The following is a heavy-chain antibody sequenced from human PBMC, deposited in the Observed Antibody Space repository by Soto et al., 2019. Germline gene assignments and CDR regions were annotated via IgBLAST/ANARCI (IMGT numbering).Heavy chain of an antibody. CDR2: INHSGST. CDR1: GGSFSGYY. D-gene: IGHD6-6*01. CDR3: ARDLGEIAARRDY. J-gene: IGHJ4*02. V-gene: IGHV4-34*01. Sequence: SETLSLTCAVYGGSFSGYYWSWIRQPPGKGLEWIGEINHSGSTNYNPSLKSRVTISVDTSKNQFSLKLSSVTAADTAVYYCARDLGEIAARRDYWGQGTLVTVSS.